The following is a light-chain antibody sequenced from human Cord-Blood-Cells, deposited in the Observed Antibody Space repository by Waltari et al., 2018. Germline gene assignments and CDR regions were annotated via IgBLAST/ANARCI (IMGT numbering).Light chain of an antibody. Sequence: EIVLTQSPATLSLSPGERVTLSCRASQSVSSYLAWYQQKPGQAPRLLIYDASNRATGIPDRFSGSGSGTDFTLTISSLEPEDFAVYYCQQRSNWPGTFGQGTKLEIK. CDR2: DAS. CDR1: QSVSSY. CDR3: QQRSNWPGT. V-gene: IGKV3-11*01. J-gene: IGKJ2*01.